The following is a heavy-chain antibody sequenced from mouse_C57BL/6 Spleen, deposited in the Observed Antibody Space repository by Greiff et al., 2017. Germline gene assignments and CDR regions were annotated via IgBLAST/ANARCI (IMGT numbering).Heavy chain of an antibody. V-gene: IGHV2-2*01. D-gene: IGHD1-1*01. CDR1: GFSLTSYG. Sequence: VKLVESGPGLVQPSQSLSITCTVSGFSLTSYGVHWVRQSPGKGLEWLGVIWSGGSTDYNAAFISRLSISKDNSKSQVFFKMNSLQADDTAIYYCASQRLYGSSYYAMDYWGQGTSVTVSS. J-gene: IGHJ4*01. CDR3: ASQRLYGSSYYAMDY. CDR2: IWSGGST.